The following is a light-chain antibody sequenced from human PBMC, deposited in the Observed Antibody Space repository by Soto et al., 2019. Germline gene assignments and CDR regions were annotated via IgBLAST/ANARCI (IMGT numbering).Light chain of an antibody. CDR1: QSVTSSY. CDR3: QQYGSSRQT. CDR2: GAS. Sequence: EIVLTQSPGTLSLSPGERATLSCRASQSVTSSYLAWYQQKPGQAPRLLIYGASSRATGIQDRFTGSGSGTDFPLTISRLEPEDFAVYYCQQYGSSRQTFGQGTKVEIK. V-gene: IGKV3-20*01. J-gene: IGKJ1*01.